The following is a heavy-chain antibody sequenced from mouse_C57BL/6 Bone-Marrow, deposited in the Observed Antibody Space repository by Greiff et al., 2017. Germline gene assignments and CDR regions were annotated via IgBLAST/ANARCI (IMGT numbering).Heavy chain of an antibody. CDR2: INSDGGST. Sequence: EVKVEESGGGLVQPGESLKLSCESNEYEFPSHDMSWVRKTPEKRLELVAAINSDGGSTYYPDTMERRFIISRDNTKKTLYLQMSSLRSEDTALYYCASDGYYVWFAYWGQGTLVTVSA. J-gene: IGHJ3*01. CDR1: EYEFPSHD. D-gene: IGHD2-3*01. V-gene: IGHV5-2*03. CDR3: ASDGYYVWFAY.